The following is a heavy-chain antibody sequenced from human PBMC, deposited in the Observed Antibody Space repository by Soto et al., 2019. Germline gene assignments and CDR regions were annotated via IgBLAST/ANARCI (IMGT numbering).Heavy chain of an antibody. CDR2: IYYSGST. CDR3: ARLPLNGDYADY. J-gene: IGHJ4*02. Sequence: SETLSLTCTVSGGSISSYYWSWIRQPPGKGLEWIGYIYYSGSTNYNPSLKSRVTISVDTSKNQFSLKLSSVTAADTAAYYCARLPLNGDYADYWGQGTLVTVSS. D-gene: IGHD4-17*01. V-gene: IGHV4-59*08. CDR1: GGSISSYY.